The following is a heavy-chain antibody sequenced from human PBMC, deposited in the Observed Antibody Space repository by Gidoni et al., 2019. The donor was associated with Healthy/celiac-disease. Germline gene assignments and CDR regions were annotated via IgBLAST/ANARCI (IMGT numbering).Heavy chain of an antibody. V-gene: IGHV3-23*04. CDR1: GFPFSSYA. Sequence: EVQLVESGGGLVQPGGSLRLYCAASGFPFSSYAMSWVRQSPGMGVEWVSAISGSGGSTYYADSVKGRFTISRDNSKNTLYLQMNSLRAEDTAVYYCAKGIYYYDSSGFYAFDIWGQGTMVTVSS. J-gene: IGHJ3*02. CDR2: ISGSGGST. CDR3: AKGIYYYDSSGFYAFDI. D-gene: IGHD3-22*01.